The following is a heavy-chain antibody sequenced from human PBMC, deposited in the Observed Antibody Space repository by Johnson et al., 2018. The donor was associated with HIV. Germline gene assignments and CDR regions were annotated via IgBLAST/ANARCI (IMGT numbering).Heavy chain of an antibody. V-gene: IGHV3-30*18. J-gene: IGHJ3*02. Sequence: QVQLVESGGGVVQPGRSLRLSCAASGFTFSGYGMHWVRQAPGKGLEWVAVVSYDGSNKFYADSVTGRFTISRDSSENTLYLQMNRLRTEDTALYYCAKDGSAYCGGDCPTGAFDIWGQGTMVTVSS. CDR2: VSYDGSNK. D-gene: IGHD2-21*01. CDR1: GFTFSGYG. CDR3: AKDGSAYCGGDCPTGAFDI.